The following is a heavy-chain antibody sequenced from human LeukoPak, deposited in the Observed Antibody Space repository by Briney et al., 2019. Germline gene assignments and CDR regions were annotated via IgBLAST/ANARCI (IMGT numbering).Heavy chain of an antibody. CDR2: IYYSGST. CDR1: GGSISSYY. D-gene: IGHD5-12*01. CDR3: AIAYSGYDAFDY. V-gene: IGHV4-59*08. Sequence: SETLSLTCTVSGGSISSYYWSWIRQPPGKGLEWIGYIYYSGSTNYNPSLKSRVTISVDTSKNQFSLKLSSATAADTAVYYCAIAYSGYDAFDYWGQGTLVTVSS. J-gene: IGHJ4*02.